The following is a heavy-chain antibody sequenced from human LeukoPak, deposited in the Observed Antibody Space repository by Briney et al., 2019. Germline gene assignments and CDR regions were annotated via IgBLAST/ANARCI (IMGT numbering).Heavy chain of an antibody. CDR1: GFTFSSYN. V-gene: IGHV3-21*01. J-gene: IGHJ4*02. D-gene: IGHD3-22*01. Sequence: GGSLKLSCAASGFTFSSYNMNWVRQAPGKGLEWVSSISSSSSYIYYADSVKGRFTISRDNAKNSLYLQMNSLRAEDTAVYYCARDRDYYDSSGYRASDYWGQGTLVTVSS. CDR2: ISSSSSYI. CDR3: ARDRDYYDSSGYRASDY.